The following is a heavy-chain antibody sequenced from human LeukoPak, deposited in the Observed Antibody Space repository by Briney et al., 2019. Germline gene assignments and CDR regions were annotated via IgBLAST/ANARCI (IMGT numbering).Heavy chain of an antibody. CDR3: ARASGTDSTGYVQMDF. D-gene: IGHD3-22*01. CDR1: GITFSSYW. CDR2: INSDGSST. V-gene: IGHV3-74*01. Sequence: PGGSLRLSCAASGITFSSYWMHWVRQAPGKGLVWLSRINSDGSSTSYADSVKGRFTISRDNANNTLYPQMNSLRADDTAVYYCARASGTDSTGYVQMDFWGQGTLVTVSS. J-gene: IGHJ4*02.